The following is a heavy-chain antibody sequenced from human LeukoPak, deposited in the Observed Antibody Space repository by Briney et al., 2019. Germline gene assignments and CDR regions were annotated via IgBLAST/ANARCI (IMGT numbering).Heavy chain of an antibody. D-gene: IGHD3-9*01. CDR2: IKQDGSEK. Sequence: PGGSLRLSCAASGFTFSTYAMSWVRQAPGKGLEWVANIKQDGSEKNYVDSVKGRFTISRDNAKNSLYLQMNNLRVEDTAMYYCAGGTGFIIKDWGQGTLVTVSS. V-gene: IGHV3-7*03. J-gene: IGHJ4*02. CDR3: AGGTGFIIKD. CDR1: GFTFSTYA.